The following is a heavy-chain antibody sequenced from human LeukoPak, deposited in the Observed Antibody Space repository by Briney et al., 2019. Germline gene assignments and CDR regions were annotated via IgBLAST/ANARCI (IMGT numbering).Heavy chain of an antibody. D-gene: IGHD3-22*01. CDR3: ARALRYDDSSGYYAY. J-gene: IGHJ4*02. Sequence: GASVKVSCKGSGYTFSGYYMHWVRQAPVQGREGMGWINYNSGATNYAQALQGRVTMTRDTSITIFYMELSSLRSDDTAVYYCARALRYDDSSGYYAYWGQGTLVTVSS. CDR2: INYNSGAT. V-gene: IGHV1-2*02. CDR1: GYTFSGYY.